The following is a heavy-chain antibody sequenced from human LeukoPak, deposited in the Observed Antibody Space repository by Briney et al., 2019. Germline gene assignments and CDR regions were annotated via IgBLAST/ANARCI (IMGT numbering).Heavy chain of an antibody. CDR3: AKGEEGY. CDR1: GFTFSRYW. D-gene: IGHD3-16*01. Sequence: GGSLRLSCAASGFTFSRYWMHWVRQAPGKGLVWVSRINSDGRSTNYADSVKGRFTISRDNAKNTVYLQMNSLRAEDTAVYYCAKGEEGYWGLGTLVTVSS. V-gene: IGHV3-74*01. CDR2: INSDGRST. J-gene: IGHJ4*02.